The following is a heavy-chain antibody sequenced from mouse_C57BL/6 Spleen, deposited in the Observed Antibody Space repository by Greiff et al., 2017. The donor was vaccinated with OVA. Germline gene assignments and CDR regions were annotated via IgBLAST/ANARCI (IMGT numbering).Heavy chain of an antibody. Sequence: EVMLVESGGGLVKPGGSLKLSCAASGFTFSDYGMHWVRQAPEQGLEWVAYISSGSSTIYYADTVKGRFTIARDTAKNTLFLQLTSLRSEDTAMYYGATKDDDGSSYDAMDYWGQGTSVTVSS. D-gene: IGHD1-1*01. CDR2: ISSGSSTI. V-gene: IGHV5-17*01. CDR1: GFTFSDYG. CDR3: ATKDDDGSSYDAMDY. J-gene: IGHJ4*01.